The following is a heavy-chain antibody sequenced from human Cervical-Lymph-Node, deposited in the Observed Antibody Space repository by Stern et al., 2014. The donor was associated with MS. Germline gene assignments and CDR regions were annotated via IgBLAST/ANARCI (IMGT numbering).Heavy chain of an antibody. Sequence: QLVQSGAEVKKPGASVKVSCKASGYTFSSYGMHWVRQAPGQRPEGMGWINAGNGETKYSQKFQGRVTISRDISATTAYMELSTLRSEDTAVYYCATHVPVPRGWFWGQGTLVTVSS. CDR3: ATHVPVPRGWF. V-gene: IGHV1-3*01. CDR2: INAGNGET. CDR1: GYTFSSYG. D-gene: IGHD3-10*01. J-gene: IGHJ4*02.